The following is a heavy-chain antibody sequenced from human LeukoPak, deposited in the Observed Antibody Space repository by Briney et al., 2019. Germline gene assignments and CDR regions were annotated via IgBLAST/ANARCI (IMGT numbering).Heavy chain of an antibody. CDR1: GFTFNTYA. J-gene: IGHJ4*02. V-gene: IGHV3-23*01. Sequence: GGSLRLSCAASGFTFNTYAMSWVRQAPGQGLEWISTISDSGDSTYYADSVKGRFTISRDNSKNTLYVQMNSLRAEDTAVYYCAKSHSVGYRGYFDYWGQGTLVTVSS. CDR2: ISDSGDST. CDR3: AKSHSVGYRGYFDY. D-gene: IGHD5-12*01.